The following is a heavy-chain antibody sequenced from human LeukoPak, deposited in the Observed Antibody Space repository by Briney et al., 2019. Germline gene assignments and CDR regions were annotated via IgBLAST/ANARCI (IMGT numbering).Heavy chain of an antibody. V-gene: IGHV3-11*04. CDR1: GFTFSDYY. CDR2: ISSSGSTI. Sequence: NPGGSLRLSCAASGFTFSDYYMSWIRQAPGKGLEWVSYISSSGSTIYYADSVKGRFTISRDNAKNSLYLQMNSLRAEDTAVYYCAKDEWFGELLGGSRYYYYMDVWGKGTTVTISS. CDR3: AKDEWFGELLGGSRYYYYMDV. J-gene: IGHJ6*03. D-gene: IGHD3-10*01.